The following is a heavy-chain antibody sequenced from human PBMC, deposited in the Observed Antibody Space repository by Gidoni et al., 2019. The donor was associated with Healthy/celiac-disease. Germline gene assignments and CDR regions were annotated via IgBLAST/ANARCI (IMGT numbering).Heavy chain of an antibody. CDR3: ARGYCSGGSCYSGVGMDV. CDR1: GFAFSSHG. CDR2: IWYDGSNK. D-gene: IGHD2-15*01. V-gene: IGHV3-33*01. Sequence: VQLVESGGGVAQPGRALRLSCAAPGFAFSSHGMHWVRQAPGKGLEWVAVIWYDGSNKYYADSGKGRFTISRDNSKNTLYLQMNSLRAEDTAVYYCARGYCSGGSCYSGVGMDVWGQGTTVTVSS. J-gene: IGHJ6*02.